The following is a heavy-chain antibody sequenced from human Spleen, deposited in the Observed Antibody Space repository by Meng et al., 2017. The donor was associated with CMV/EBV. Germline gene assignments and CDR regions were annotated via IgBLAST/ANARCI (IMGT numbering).Heavy chain of an antibody. D-gene: IGHD3-10*01. J-gene: IGHJ4*02. CDR3: ARVGYYGSGSMGYFDY. V-gene: IGHV3-21*01. CDR2: ISSSSSYI. CDR1: GFTFSRYW. Sequence: GSLKISCAASGFTFSRYWMHWVRQAPGKGLEWVSSISSSSSYIYYADSVKGRFIISRDNAKNSLYLQMNSLRAEDTAVYYCARVGYYGSGSMGYFDYWGQGTLVTVSS.